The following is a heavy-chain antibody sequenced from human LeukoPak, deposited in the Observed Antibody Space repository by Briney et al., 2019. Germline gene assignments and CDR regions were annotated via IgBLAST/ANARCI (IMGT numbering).Heavy chain of an antibody. Sequence: PGRSLRLSCAASGFTFSSYAMHWVRQAPGKGLEWVAVISYDGSNKYYADSVKGRFTISRDNSKNTLYLQMNSLRAEDTAVYYCAREGAARTYYGFWSGYYNWFDPWGQGTLVTVSS. V-gene: IGHV3-30*01. CDR1: GFTFSSYA. J-gene: IGHJ5*02. D-gene: IGHD3-3*01. CDR3: AREGAARTYYGFWSGYYNWFDP. CDR2: ISYDGSNK.